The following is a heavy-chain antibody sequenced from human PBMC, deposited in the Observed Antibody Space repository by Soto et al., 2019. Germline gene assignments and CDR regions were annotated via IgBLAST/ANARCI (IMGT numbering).Heavy chain of an antibody. CDR3: ARGRVLATMEHYDY. V-gene: IGHV3-21*01. J-gene: IGHJ4*02. Sequence: GGSLRLSCAASGFTFSSYSMNWVRQAPGKGLEWVSSISSSSSYIYYADSVKGLFTISRDNAKNSLYLQMNSLRAEDTAVYYCARGRVLATMEHYDYWGQGTLVTVSS. CDR1: GFTFSSYS. CDR2: ISSSSSYI. D-gene: IGHD5-12*01.